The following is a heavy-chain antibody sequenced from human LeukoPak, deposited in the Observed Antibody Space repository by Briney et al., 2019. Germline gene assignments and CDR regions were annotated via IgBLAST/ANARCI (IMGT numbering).Heavy chain of an antibody. CDR2: INPSTGST. J-gene: IGHJ2*01. D-gene: IGHD3-3*01. V-gene: IGHV1-46*01. Sequence: GASVKVSCKASGYTFTNYYMHWVRQAPGQGLEWMGIINPSTGSTSYAQKLQGRVTVTRDTPTNTFYMELSSLRSEDTALYYCARGLPTYYDFWSGYPPGLWGRGTLVTVSS. CDR3: ARGLPTYYDFWSGYPPGL. CDR1: GYTFTNYY.